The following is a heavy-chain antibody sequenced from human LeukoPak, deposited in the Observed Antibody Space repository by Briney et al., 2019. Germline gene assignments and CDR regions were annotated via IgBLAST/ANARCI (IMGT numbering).Heavy chain of an antibody. D-gene: IGHD3-16*01. V-gene: IGHV4-34*01. Sequence: PSETLSLTCAVYGGSFSGYYWSWIRQPPEEGLERIAEINHSGSTNYNPSLKSRVTISVDTSKNQFSLKLSSVTAADTAVYYCARVVKGYDYIWGSFTYFDYWGQGTLVTVSS. CDR2: INHSGST. CDR1: GGSFSGYY. CDR3: ARVVKGYDYIWGSFTYFDY. J-gene: IGHJ4*02.